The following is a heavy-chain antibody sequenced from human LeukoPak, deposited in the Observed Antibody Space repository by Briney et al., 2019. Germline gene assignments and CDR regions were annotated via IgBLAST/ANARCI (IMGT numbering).Heavy chain of an antibody. Sequence: GGSLRLSCVASGFTVSDNHVSWVRQAPGKGLEWVPLIDNVGGTYYADSVKGRFTISREHSENTLYLQMNSLRAEDTALYYCMGYGGNSFWGQGTLVTVPS. D-gene: IGHD4-23*01. CDR2: IDNVGGT. V-gene: IGHV3-66*01. J-gene: IGHJ4*02. CDR1: GFTVSDNH. CDR3: MGYGGNSF.